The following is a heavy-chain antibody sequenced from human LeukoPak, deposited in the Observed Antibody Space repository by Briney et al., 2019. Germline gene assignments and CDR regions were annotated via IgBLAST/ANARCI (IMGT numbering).Heavy chain of an antibody. CDR3: AKDSYYDFWSGYSNTFYYYYMDV. V-gene: IGHV3-23*01. Sequence: PGGSLRLSCAASGFTFSSYAMSWVRQAPGKGLEWVSAISGSGGSTYYADSVKGRFTISRDNSKSTLYLQMNSLRAEDTAVYYCAKDSYYDFWSGYSNTFYYYYMDVWGKGTTVTVSS. CDR2: ISGSGGST. CDR1: GFTFSSYA. J-gene: IGHJ6*03. D-gene: IGHD3-3*01.